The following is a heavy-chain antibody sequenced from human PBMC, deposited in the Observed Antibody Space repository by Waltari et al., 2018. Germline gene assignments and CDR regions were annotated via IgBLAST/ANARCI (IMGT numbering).Heavy chain of an antibody. V-gene: IGHV1-69*04. D-gene: IGHD6-13*01. J-gene: IGHJ4*02. CDR2: IIPILGIA. CDR1: GGTFSSYA. CDR3: AKGPSNRGQQLEDGGY. Sequence: QVQLVQSGAEVKKPGSSVKVSCKASGGTFSSYAISWVRQAPGQGLEWMEGIIPILGIANYAQKFQGRVTITADESTSTAYMELSSLRAEDTAVYYCAKGPSNRGQQLEDGGYWGQGTLVTVSS.